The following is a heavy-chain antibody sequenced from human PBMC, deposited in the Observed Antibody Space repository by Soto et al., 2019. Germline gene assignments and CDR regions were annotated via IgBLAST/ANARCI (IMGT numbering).Heavy chain of an antibody. D-gene: IGHD2-2*01. V-gene: IGHV3-23*01. Sequence: EVQLLESGGGLEQPGGSLRLSCVGSGHTFHNYAMTWVRQAPGKGLEWVSGISGSGGSTYYADSGRGLSTISRNDSKNALDLQMISLSAEDTEVYYCAKVSRVIGVVSDAVNWGQGTLVTVSS. CDR2: ISGSGGST. CDR1: GHTFHNYA. J-gene: IGHJ4*02. CDR3: AKVSRVIGVVSDAVN.